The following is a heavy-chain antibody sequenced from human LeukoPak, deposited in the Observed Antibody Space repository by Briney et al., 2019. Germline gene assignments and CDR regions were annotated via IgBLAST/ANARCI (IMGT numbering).Heavy chain of an antibody. CDR1: GGSISSYY. J-gene: IGHJ5*02. D-gene: IGHD1-26*01. CDR2: IYYSGST. Sequence: SETLTLTCTVSGGSISSYYWSWIRQPPGEGLEWIGYIYYSGSTNYNPSLKSRVTISVDTSKNQFSLKLSSVTAADTAVYYCARIDEVSGSYTSWLDPSGQGTLVTVSS. V-gene: IGHV4-59*01. CDR3: ARIDEVSGSYTSWLDP.